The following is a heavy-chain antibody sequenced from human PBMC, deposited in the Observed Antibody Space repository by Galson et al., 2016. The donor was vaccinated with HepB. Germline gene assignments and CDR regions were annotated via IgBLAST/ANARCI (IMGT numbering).Heavy chain of an antibody. CDR1: GDSVSSPYW. CDR3: AREGSSWYSDY. Sequence: SETLSLTCVVSGDSVSSPYWWTWVRQTPGRGLEWIGEVFHVGTTNYNPSLKSRVTISVDTSKNQFSLKLSSVTAADTAVYYCAREGSSWYSDYWGQGTLVTVSS. J-gene: IGHJ4*02. D-gene: IGHD6-13*01. CDR2: VFHVGTT. V-gene: IGHV4-4*02.